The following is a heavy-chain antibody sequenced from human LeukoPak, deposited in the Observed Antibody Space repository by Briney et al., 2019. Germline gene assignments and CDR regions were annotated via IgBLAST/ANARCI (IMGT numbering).Heavy chain of an antibody. D-gene: IGHD5-24*01. J-gene: IGHJ5*02. CDR2: ISVHNGNT. Sequence: ASVKVSCKASGYTFTSYGLSWVRQAPGQGLEWMGWISVHNGNTQYAPKLQGRVTMTTDTSTSTAYMELRSLRSDDTAVYYCARDTGRGFDPWGQGTLVTVSS. CDR1: GYTFTSYG. CDR3: ARDTGRGFDP. V-gene: IGHV1-18*01.